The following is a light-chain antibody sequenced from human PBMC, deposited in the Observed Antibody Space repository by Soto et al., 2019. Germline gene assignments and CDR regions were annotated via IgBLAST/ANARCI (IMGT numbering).Light chain of an antibody. J-gene: IGKJ1*01. CDR3: QQYNSYPPT. CDR2: AAS. Sequence: IQMTQSASSLSGSVGDRVTITCRASQSISSYLARYQQKPGKAPKLLIYAASTLQSGVPSRFSGSGSGTDYTLTISCLQSEDFATYYCQQYNSYPPTFGQGTKVDNK. V-gene: IGKV1-8*01. CDR1: QSISSY.